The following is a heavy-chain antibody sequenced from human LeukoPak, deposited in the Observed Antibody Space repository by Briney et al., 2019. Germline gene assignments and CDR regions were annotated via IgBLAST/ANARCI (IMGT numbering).Heavy chain of an antibody. CDR1: IDSFSNYH. J-gene: IGHJ5*02. CDR2: VNESGGT. CDR3: ARGQGATVPQVGKNWFDP. D-gene: IGHD1-26*01. V-gene: IGHV4-34*01. Sequence: SETLSLTCAVYIDSFSNYHWNWIRQTPAKGMEWIGEVNESGGTNISPSLRSRVILSVDTSKNQFSLKLISVTDADTAIYYCARGQGATVPQVGKNWFDPWGQGTRVTVSS.